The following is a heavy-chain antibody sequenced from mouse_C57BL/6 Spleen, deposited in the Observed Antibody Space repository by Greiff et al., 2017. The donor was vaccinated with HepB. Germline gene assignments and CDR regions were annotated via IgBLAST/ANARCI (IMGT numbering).Heavy chain of an antibody. J-gene: IGHJ4*01. CDR3: ARRGLYYGNPYAMDY. CDR1: GYTFTSYW. CDR2: IDPSDSYT. D-gene: IGHD2-1*01. V-gene: IGHV1-69*01. Sequence: VQLQQPGAELVMPGASVKLSCKASGYTFTSYWMHWVKQRPGQGLEWIGEIDPSDSYTNYNQKFKGKSTLTVDKSSSTAYMQLSSLTSEDSAVYYCARRGLYYGNPYAMDYWGQGTSVTVSS.